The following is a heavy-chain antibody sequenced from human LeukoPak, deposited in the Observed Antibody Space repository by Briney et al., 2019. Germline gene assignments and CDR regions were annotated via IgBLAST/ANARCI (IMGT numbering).Heavy chain of an antibody. D-gene: IGHD3-22*01. J-gene: IGHJ4*02. CDR1: EFTFSSYS. Sequence: GGSLRLSCAASEFTFSSYSMNWVRQAPGKGLEWVSYITNSGNSKSYADSVKGRFTISRDNTKNSLYLQMNGLRAEDTAVYYCTRTRSSGYLTFGYWGQGILVTVSS. V-gene: IGHV3-48*01. CDR2: ITNSGNSK. CDR3: TRTRSSGYLTFGY.